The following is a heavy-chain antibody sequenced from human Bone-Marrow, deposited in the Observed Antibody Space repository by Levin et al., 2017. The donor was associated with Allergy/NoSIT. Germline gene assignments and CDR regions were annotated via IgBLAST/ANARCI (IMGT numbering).Heavy chain of an antibody. CDR1: GFTFSSYW. CDR2: IKQDGSEK. V-gene: IGHV3-7*03. D-gene: IGHD2-15*01. CDR3: ARDVGLTRYCSGGSCYGYNWFDP. J-gene: IGHJ5*02. Sequence: GESLKISCAASGFTFSSYWMSWVRQAPGKGLEWVANIKQDGSEKYYVDSVKGRFTISRDNAKNSLYLQMNSLRAEDTAVYYCARDVGLTRYCSGGSCYGYNWFDPWGQGTLVTVSS.